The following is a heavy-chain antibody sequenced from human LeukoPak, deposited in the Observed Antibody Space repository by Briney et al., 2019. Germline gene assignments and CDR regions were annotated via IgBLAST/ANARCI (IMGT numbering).Heavy chain of an antibody. CDR1: GFTVNSNY. CDR3: ASLPGGGSGSIDY. J-gene: IGHJ4*02. D-gene: IGHD3-10*01. CDR2: IYSGGST. Sequence: PGGSLRLSCAASGFTVNSNYMTWVRQAPGKGLEWVSVIYSGGSTYYADSVKGRFTISRDNSKNTMHLQMNSLRAEDTAVYYCASLPGGGSGSIDYWGQGTLVTVSS. V-gene: IGHV3-53*01.